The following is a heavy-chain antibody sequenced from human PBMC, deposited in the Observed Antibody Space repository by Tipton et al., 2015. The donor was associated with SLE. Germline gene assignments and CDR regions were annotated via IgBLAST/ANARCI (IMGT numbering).Heavy chain of an antibody. J-gene: IGHJ3*02. Sequence: LRLSCIVSGVSISSHYWSWIRQSAGKGLEWIGRVHTSGSTSYNPSLKSRLTMSVDMSNNQLYLRLSSVTAADTALYYCVRVIVPASRGAFDIWGQGTMVTVSS. CDR1: GVSISSHY. D-gene: IGHD2-2*01. CDR3: VRVIVPASRGAFDI. CDR2: VHTSGST. V-gene: IGHV4-4*07.